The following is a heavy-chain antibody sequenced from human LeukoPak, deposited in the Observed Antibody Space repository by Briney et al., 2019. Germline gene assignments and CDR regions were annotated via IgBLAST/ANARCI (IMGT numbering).Heavy chain of an antibody. CDR2: ISGSGGST. D-gene: IGHD4-17*01. CDR3: ARDPGYGDYVGSSDY. J-gene: IGHJ4*02. Sequence: TGGSLRLSCAASGFTFSSYAMSWVRQAPGKGLEWVSAISGSGGSTYYADSVKGRFTISRDNSKNTLYLQMNSLRSEDTAVYYCARDPGYGDYVGSSDYWGQGTLVTVSS. CDR1: GFTFSSYA. V-gene: IGHV3-23*01.